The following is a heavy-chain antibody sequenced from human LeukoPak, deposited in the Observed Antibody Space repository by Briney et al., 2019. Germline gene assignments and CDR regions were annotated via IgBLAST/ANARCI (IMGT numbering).Heavy chain of an antibody. CDR1: GYSFTSYG. V-gene: IGHV1-18*01. CDR3: CRDVGESYHWFDP. J-gene: IGHJ5*02. D-gene: IGHD1-26*01. Sequence: ASVMVSCKASGYSFTSYGIIWVRQAPGQGLEWVGWISAYNGNTNYAQKLQGRVTITTDTSTSTAYLELRSLISDDTAAYYCCRDVGESYHWFDPWGQGTLVTVSS. CDR2: ISAYNGNT.